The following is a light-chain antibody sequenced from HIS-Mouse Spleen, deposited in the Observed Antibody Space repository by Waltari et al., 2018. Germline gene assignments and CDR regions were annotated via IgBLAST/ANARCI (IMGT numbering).Light chain of an antibody. CDR1: RSDFGGYNY. CDR2: DVS. CDR3: CSYAGSYTFDV. J-gene: IGLJ1*01. Sequence: QSALTQPRSVSGSPGQSVTIPCTGTRSDFGGYNYVSWYQQHPGKAPKLMIYDVSKRPSGVPDRFSGSKSGNTASLTISGLQAEDEADYYCCSYAGSYTFDVFGTGTKVTVL. V-gene: IGLV2-11*01.